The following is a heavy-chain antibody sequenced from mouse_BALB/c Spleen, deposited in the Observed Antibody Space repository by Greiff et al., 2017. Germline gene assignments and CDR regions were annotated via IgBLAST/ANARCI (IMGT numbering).Heavy chain of an antibody. CDR1: GFTFSSYG. CDR2: ISSGGSYT. D-gene: IGHD2-3*01. CDR3: ARLDGNAMDY. Sequence: EVKLVESGGDLVKPGGSLKLSCAASGFTFSSYGMSWVRQTPDKRLEWVATISSGGSYTYYPDSVKGRFTISRDNAKNTLYLQMSSLKSEDTAMYDCARLDGNAMDYWGQGTSVTVSS. V-gene: IGHV5-6*01. J-gene: IGHJ4*01.